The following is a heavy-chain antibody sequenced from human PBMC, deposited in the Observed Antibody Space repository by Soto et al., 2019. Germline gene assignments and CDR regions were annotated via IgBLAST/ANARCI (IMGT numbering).Heavy chain of an antibody. CDR1: GYTFTRYG. D-gene: IGHD3-16*01. CDR3: AMVDVYVTPSPQDV. J-gene: IGHJ6*02. V-gene: IGHV1-18*01. CDR2: INTYTGNT. Sequence: QVQLVQSGAEVKNPGASVKVSCKASGYTFTRYGIGWARQAPGQGLEWMGWINTYTGNTNYAQNVQGRVTLTTDTSKSTAYMELRSIRSNDTDIYYCAMVDVYVTPSPQDVWGQGTTVIVAS.